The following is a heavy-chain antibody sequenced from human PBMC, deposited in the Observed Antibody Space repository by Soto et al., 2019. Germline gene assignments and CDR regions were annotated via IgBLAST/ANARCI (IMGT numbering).Heavy chain of an antibody. V-gene: IGHV4-34*01. CDR3: ARSITMVRGVNDY. Sequence: QVQLQQWGAGLLKPSETLSLTCAVYGGSFSGYYWSWIRQPPGKGLEWIGEINHSGSTNYNPSLKSRVTISVDTSKNQFSLKLSSVTAADTAVYYCARSITMVRGVNDYWGQGTLVTVSS. D-gene: IGHD3-10*01. J-gene: IGHJ4*02. CDR2: INHSGST. CDR1: GGSFSGYY.